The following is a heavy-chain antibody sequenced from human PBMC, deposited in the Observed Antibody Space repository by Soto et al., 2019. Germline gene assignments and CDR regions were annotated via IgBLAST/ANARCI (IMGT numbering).Heavy chain of an antibody. CDR1: GFTFGSYW. Sequence: EVQLVESGGGLVQPGGSLRLSCAASGFTFGSYWMHWVHQTPEKGLVWVSRISQDGSIATHVDSVKGRFTISRDNAKTTLYLPMNSMRVDDTAVYYCVSDQRYWNSFVDQWGQGTLGTVSS. J-gene: IGHJ4*02. V-gene: IGHV3-74*01. CDR3: VSDQRYWNSFVDQ. CDR2: ISQDGSIA. D-gene: IGHD1-7*01.